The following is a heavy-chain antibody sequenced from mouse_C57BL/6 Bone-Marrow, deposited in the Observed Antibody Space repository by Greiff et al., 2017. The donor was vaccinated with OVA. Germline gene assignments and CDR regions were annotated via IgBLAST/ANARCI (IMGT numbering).Heavy chain of an antibody. CDR2: IHPNSGST. Sequence: QVQLQQPGAELVKPGASVKLSCKASGYTFTSYWMHWVKQRPGQGLEWIGMIHPNSGSTNYNEKFKSKATLTVDKSSSTAYMQLSSVTSEDAAVYYCARYDYAYAMDYWGQGTSVTVSS. D-gene: IGHD2-4*01. CDR1: GYTFTSYW. CDR3: ARYDYAYAMDY. V-gene: IGHV1-64*01. J-gene: IGHJ4*01.